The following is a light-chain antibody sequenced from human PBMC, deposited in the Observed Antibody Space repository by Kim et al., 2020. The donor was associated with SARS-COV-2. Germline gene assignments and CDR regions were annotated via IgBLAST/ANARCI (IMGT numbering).Light chain of an antibody. CDR3: QQTYSSPPWT. CDR1: QTINNY. V-gene: IGKV1-39*01. J-gene: IGKJ1*01. Sequence: DIQMTQSPSTLSASVGDRVTINCRASQTINNYLNWYQQKPGKAPNLLIYAASTWQDGVPSRFSGSGSGTNFTLTISSLQSEDFATYYCQQTYSSPPWTFGQGTKVDIK. CDR2: AAS.